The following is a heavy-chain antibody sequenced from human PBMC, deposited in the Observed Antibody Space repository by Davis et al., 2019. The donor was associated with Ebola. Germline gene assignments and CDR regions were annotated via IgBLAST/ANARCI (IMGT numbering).Heavy chain of an antibody. Sequence: PSETLSLTCAVYGGSFSGYYWSWIRQPPGKGLEWIGEINHSGSTNYNPSLKSRVTISVDTSKNQFSLKLSSVTAADTAVYYCARASTKYDYIWGSYRSSHYFDYWGQGTLVTVSS. CDR1: GGSFSGYY. D-gene: IGHD3-16*02. J-gene: IGHJ4*02. CDR2: INHSGST. CDR3: ARASTKYDYIWGSYRSSHYFDY. V-gene: IGHV4-34*01.